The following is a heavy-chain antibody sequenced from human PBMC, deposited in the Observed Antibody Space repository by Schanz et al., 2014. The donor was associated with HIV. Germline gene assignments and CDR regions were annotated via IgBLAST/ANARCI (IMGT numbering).Heavy chain of an antibody. J-gene: IGHJ4*02. Sequence: QVQVVESGGGVVQPGRSLRLSCAASGFSFSSYVMHWVRQAPGKGLEWVAVIWYDGNSKYYADSVKGRFTISRDNSKNTLYLQMNSLRAEDTAVYYCARGGLQWYPEWFDYWGQGTLVSVSS. CDR2: IWYDGNSK. D-gene: IGHD4-4*01. CDR3: ARGGLQWYPEWFDY. CDR1: GFSFSSYV. V-gene: IGHV3-33*01.